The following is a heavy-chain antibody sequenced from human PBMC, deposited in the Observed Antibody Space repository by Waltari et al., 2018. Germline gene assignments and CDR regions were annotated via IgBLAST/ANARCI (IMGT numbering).Heavy chain of an antibody. V-gene: IGHV5-51*03. Sequence: EVQLVQSGAEVSKPGESLKISCKVSGYSFTSYWSGWVRQMPGKGLEWMGIIYPGDSDTRYSPSFQGQVTISADKSISTAYLQWSSLKASDTAMYYCARRDRRGYSYGPNAFDIWGQGTMVTVSS. J-gene: IGHJ3*02. D-gene: IGHD5-18*01. CDR3: ARRDRRGYSYGPNAFDI. CDR1: GYSFTSYW. CDR2: IYPGDSDT.